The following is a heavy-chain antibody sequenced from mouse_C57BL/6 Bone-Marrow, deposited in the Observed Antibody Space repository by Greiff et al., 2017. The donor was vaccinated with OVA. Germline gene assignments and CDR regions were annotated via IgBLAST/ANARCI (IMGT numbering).Heavy chain of an antibody. Sequence: EVKVEESGGGLVQPGGSMKLSCAASGFTFSDAWMDWVRQSPEKGLEWVAEIRNKANNPATYYAESVKGRFTISRDDSKSSVNLQMNSLRAEDTGIYYCARTGIYYDYSWFAYWGQGTLVTVSA. CDR3: ARTGIYYDYSWFAY. CDR1: GFTFSDAW. J-gene: IGHJ3*01. V-gene: IGHV6-6*01. D-gene: IGHD2-4*01. CDR2: IRNKANNPAT.